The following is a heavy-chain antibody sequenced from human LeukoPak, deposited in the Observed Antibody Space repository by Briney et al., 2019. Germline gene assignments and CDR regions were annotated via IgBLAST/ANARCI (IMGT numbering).Heavy chain of an antibody. CDR2: INPNSGGT. V-gene: IGHV1-2*02. Sequence: GASVKVSCKASGYTFTGYYMHWVRQAPGQGLEWMGWINPNSGGTNYAQKFQGRVTMTRDTSISTAYMELSRLRSDDTAVYYCARGVWGSYLGGDYWGQGTLVTVSS. CDR1: GYTFTGYY. D-gene: IGHD3-16*02. J-gene: IGHJ4*02. CDR3: ARGVWGSYLGGDY.